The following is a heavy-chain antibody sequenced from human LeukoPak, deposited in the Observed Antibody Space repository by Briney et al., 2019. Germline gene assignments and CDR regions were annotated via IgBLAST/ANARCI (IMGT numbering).Heavy chain of an antibody. Sequence: SETLSLTRTVSGGSISSYYWSWIRQPPGKGLEWIGYIYYSGSTNYNPSLKSRVTISVDTSKNQFSLKLSSVTAADTAVYYCARGRRIAAAGTTKKTYYFDYWGQGTLATVSS. D-gene: IGHD6-13*01. J-gene: IGHJ4*02. V-gene: IGHV4-59*01. CDR2: IYYSGST. CDR3: ARGRRIAAAGTTKKTYYFDY. CDR1: GGSISSYY.